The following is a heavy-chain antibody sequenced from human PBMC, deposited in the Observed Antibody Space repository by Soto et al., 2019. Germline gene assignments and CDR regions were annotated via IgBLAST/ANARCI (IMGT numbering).Heavy chain of an antibody. CDR1: GGSFSGYY. Sequence: QVQLQQWGAGLLKPSETLSLTCAVYGGSFSGYYWSWIRQPPGKGLEWIGEINHSGSTNYNPSLKTRVTISVDTSKNQFSLKLSSVTAADTAVYYCARSYIWGSYPHFGYWGQGTLVTVSS. D-gene: IGHD3-16*02. CDR3: ARSYIWGSYPHFGY. CDR2: INHSGST. J-gene: IGHJ4*02. V-gene: IGHV4-34*01.